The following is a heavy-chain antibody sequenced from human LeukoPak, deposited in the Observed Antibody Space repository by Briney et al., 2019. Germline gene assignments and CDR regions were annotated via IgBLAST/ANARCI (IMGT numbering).Heavy chain of an antibody. CDR3: AKVRVSMRDFDY. V-gene: IGHV3-23*01. J-gene: IGHJ4*02. CDR2: ISGSGGST. CDR1: GFTFSSYG. Sequence: GSLRLSCAAPGFTFSSYGMSWVRQAPGKGLEWVSAISGSGGSTYYADSVKGRFTISRDNSKNTLYLQMNSLRAEDTAVYYCAKVRVSMRDFDYWGQGTLVTVSS. D-gene: IGHD2/OR15-2a*01.